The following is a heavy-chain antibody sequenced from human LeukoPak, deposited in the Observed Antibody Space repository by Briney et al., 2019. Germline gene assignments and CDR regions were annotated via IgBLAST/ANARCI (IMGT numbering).Heavy chain of an antibody. D-gene: IGHD2-2*01. Sequence: ASVKVSCKASGYTFTSYAMNWVRQAPGQRLEWMGWINTNTGSPTYAQAFTGRFVFSLDTSVSTAYLQISSLKTEDTAVYYCACYDCGDYWGQGTLVTVSS. CDR2: INTNTGSP. CDR1: GYTFTSYA. J-gene: IGHJ4*02. V-gene: IGHV7-4-1*02. CDR3: ACYDCGDY.